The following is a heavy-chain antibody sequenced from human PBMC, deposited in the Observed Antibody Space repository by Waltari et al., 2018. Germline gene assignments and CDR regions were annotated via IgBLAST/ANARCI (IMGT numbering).Heavy chain of an antibody. CDR3: ARRTRDGSGAFDI. CDR1: GRTFSSYA. D-gene: IGHD3-10*01. V-gene: IGHV1-69*08. Sequence: QVQLVQSGAEVKKPGSSVKVSCKASGRTFSSYAISWVRQAPGQGLEWMGRILPICGTANHAQKFQGRVTMTADKSTSTAYRELSSLRSEDTAVYYCARRTRDGSGAFDIWGQGTMVTVSS. CDR2: ILPICGTA. J-gene: IGHJ3*02.